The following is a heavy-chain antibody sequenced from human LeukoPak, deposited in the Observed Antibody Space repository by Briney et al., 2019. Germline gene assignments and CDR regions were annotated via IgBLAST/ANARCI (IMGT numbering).Heavy chain of an antibody. V-gene: IGHV4-34*01. CDR3: ARGQGTVTTH. CDR2: INHSGST. J-gene: IGHJ4*02. Sequence: PSETLSLTCAVYGGSFSGYYWSWIRQPPGKGLEWIGEINHSGSTNYNPSLKSRVTISVDTSKNQSSLKLSSVTAADTAVYYCARGQGTVTTHWGQGTLVTVSS. D-gene: IGHD4-17*01. CDR1: GGSFSGYY.